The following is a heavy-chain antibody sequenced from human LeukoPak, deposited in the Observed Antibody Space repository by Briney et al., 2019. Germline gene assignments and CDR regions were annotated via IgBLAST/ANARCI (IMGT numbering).Heavy chain of an antibody. V-gene: IGHV4-59*12. CDR1: GGSISSYY. CDR3: ARDYIAVAGTDY. Sequence: KSSETLSLTCTVSGGSISSYYWSWIRQPPGKGLEWIGYIYYSGSTNYNPSLKSRVTISVDPSKNQFSLELSSVTAADTAVYYCARDYIAVAGTDYWGQGTLVTVSS. D-gene: IGHD6-19*01. CDR2: IYYSGST. J-gene: IGHJ4*02.